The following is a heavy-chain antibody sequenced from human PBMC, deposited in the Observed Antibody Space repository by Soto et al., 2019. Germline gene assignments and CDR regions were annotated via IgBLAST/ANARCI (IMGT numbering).Heavy chain of an antibody. J-gene: IGHJ4*02. CDR2: SYQSGST. V-gene: IGHV4-39*01. CDR3: ASPTSYYDSWIGYLGPRGYLYY. Sequence: SLTLSLPWCVSCCYIVGMSVCWGWIHQPPGKGLEWVGTSYQSGSTFYNPSLQSRVAISFDPSRNQFSMRLNSVTAADTAVYYCASPTSYYDSWIGYLGPRGYLYYWSQGTLVTVSS. CDR1: CCYIVGMSVC. D-gene: IGHD3-3*01.